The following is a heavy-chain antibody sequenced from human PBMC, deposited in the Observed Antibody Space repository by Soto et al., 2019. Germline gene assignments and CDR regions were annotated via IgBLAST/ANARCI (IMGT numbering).Heavy chain of an antibody. V-gene: IGHV3-7*01. J-gene: IGHJ4*02. CDR3: ARDVVNRFHKRTLLRPVDY. CDR2: IKQDGSEK. Sequence: GGSLRLSCAASGFTFSSYWMSWVRQAPGKGLEWVANIKQDGSEKYYVDSVKGRFTISRDNAKNSLYLQMNSLRAEDTAVYYCARDVVNRFHKRTLLRPVDYRGQRTPVTVSS. D-gene: IGHD2-15*01. CDR1: GFTFSSYW.